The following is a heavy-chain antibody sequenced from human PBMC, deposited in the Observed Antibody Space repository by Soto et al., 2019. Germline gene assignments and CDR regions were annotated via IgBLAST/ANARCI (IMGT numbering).Heavy chain of an antibody. CDR1: GFTFSDYY. CDR2: ISSSGSTI. J-gene: IGHJ5*02. CDR3: ARERWRSGYYAQFDP. V-gene: IGHV3-11*01. Sequence: GGSLRLSCAASGFTFSDYYMSWIRQAPGKGLEWVSYISSSGSTIYYADSVKGRFTISRDNAKNSLYLQMNSLRAEDTAVYYCARERWRSGYYAQFDPWGQGTLVTVSS. D-gene: IGHD3-3*01.